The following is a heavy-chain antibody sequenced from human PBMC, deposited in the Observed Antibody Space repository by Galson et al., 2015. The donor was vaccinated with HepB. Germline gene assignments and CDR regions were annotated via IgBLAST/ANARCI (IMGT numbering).Heavy chain of an antibody. CDR2: INAGNGNT. Sequence: SVKVSCKASGYTFTSYAMHWVRQAPGQRLEWMGWINAGNGNTKYSQKFQGRVTITRDTSASTAYMELSSLRSEDTAVYYCARSYYDSSGYYYSGDDAFDIWGQGTMVTVSS. V-gene: IGHV1-3*01. CDR1: GYTFTSYA. CDR3: ARSYYDSSGYYYSGDDAFDI. J-gene: IGHJ3*02. D-gene: IGHD3-22*01.